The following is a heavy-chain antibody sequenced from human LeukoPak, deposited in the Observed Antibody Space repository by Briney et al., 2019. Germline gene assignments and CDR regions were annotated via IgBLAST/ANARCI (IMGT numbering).Heavy chain of an antibody. J-gene: IGHJ4*02. V-gene: IGHV1-69*04. Sequence: SVKVSCKASGDTFSSYAISWVRPAPGQGLEWMGRIIPILGIANYAQKLQGRVTITADTSTSTAYMELSSLRTEDTSVYYCARDLREGYNGVDYWGQRALGSVSS. CDR1: GDTFSSYA. CDR3: ARDLREGYNGVDY. D-gene: IGHD5-12*01. CDR2: IIPILGIA.